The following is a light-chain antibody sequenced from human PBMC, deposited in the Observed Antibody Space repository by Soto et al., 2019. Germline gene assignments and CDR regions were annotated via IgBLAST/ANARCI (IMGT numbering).Light chain of an antibody. V-gene: IGKV2-30*01. CDR2: RVS. J-gene: IGKJ1*01. CDR3: MQGTHWPPT. CDR1: QSIVYRDGNAY. Sequence: DVVMTQSPLSLPVALGQPASISCRSSQSIVYRDGNAYLTWFQQRPGQSPRRLIYRVSNRDSGVPDRFSGSGLGTDFTLIISRVEAEDVGVYYCMQGTHWPPTFGRGTKVEIK.